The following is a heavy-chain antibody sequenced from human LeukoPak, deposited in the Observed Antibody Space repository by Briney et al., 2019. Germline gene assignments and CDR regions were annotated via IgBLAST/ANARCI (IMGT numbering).Heavy chain of an antibody. CDR3: ASAYGSAYYFFDY. CDR1: GGSISSYY. J-gene: IGHJ4*02. Sequence: SSETLSLTCTVSGGSISSYYWSWIRQPPGKGLEWIGYIYYSGSTNYNPSLKSRVTISVDTSKNQFSLKLSSVTAADTAVYYCASAYGSAYYFFDYWGQGTLVTVSP. D-gene: IGHD6-19*01. CDR2: IYYSGST. V-gene: IGHV4-59*08.